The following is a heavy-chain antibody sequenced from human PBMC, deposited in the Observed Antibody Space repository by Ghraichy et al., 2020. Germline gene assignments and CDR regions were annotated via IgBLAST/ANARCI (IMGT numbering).Heavy chain of an antibody. CDR2: IWYDGSNK. CDR3: AASTVHWYFDP. CDR1: GFTFSSYG. J-gene: IGHJ2*01. Sequence: LSLTCAASGFTFSSYGMHWVRQAPGKGLEWVAVIWYDGSNKYYADSVKGRFTISRDNSKNTLYLQVNSLRAEDTAVYYCAASTVHWYFDPWGRGTLVTVSS. V-gene: IGHV3-33*01. D-gene: IGHD4-17*01.